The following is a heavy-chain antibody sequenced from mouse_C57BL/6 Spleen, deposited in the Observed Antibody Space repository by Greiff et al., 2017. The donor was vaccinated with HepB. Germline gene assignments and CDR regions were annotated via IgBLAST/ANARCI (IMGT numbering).Heavy chain of an antibody. Sequence: VKLMESGPGLVQPSQSLSITCTVSGFSLTSYGVHWVRQSPGKGLEWLGVIWSGGSTDYNAAFISRLSISKDNSKSQVFFKMNSLQADDTAIYYCARNRGGLLGAMDYWGQGTSVTVSS. D-gene: IGHD2-10*01. CDR3: ARNRGGLLGAMDY. V-gene: IGHV2-2*01. CDR1: GFSLTSYG. CDR2: IWSGGST. J-gene: IGHJ4*01.